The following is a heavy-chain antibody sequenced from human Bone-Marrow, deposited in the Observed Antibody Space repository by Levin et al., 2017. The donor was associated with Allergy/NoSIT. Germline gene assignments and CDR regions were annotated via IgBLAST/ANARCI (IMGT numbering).Heavy chain of an antibody. CDR3: ATAEDCGGGCAFDS. D-gene: IGHD2-21*02. CDR2: LSPRGTT. Sequence: PSETLSLTCTVSGGSINSADYSWDWIRQPPGKGLEWIGSLSPRGTTHYNPSLVSRVTIVVDRSKSQFSLQLTSVTAADTAVYYCATAEDCGGGCAFDSWGQGALVTVSS. V-gene: IGHV4-30-2*01. CDR1: GGSINSADYS. J-gene: IGHJ4*02.